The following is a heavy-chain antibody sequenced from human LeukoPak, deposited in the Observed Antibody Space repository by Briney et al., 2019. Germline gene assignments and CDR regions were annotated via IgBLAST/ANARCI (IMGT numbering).Heavy chain of an antibody. CDR1: GFTFSSYA. CDR2: ISSNGGST. CDR3: AKNRWFAERYFEH. D-gene: IGHD3-10*01. V-gene: IGHV3-64D*06. Sequence: GGSLRLSCSASGFTFSSYAMHWVRQAPGKGLEYVSAISSNGGSTYYADSVKGRFTISRDNSKNTLYLQMSSLRAEDTAVYYCAKNRWFAERYFEHWGQGILVTVS. J-gene: IGHJ4*02.